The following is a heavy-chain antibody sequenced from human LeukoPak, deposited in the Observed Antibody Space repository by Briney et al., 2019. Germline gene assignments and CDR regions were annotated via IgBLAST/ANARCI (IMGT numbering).Heavy chain of an antibody. CDR3: ARNTYYYDNSAGTFDF. D-gene: IGHD3-22*01. CDR1: GYTFTDYS. CDR2: INPNSGGT. J-gene: IGHJ4*02. Sequence: GASVKVPCKASGYTFTDYSMHWVRQAPGQGLEWMGWINPNSGGTNYAQKFQGRVTMTRDTSISTAYMELSGLRSDDTAVSYCARNTYYYDNSAGTFDFWGQGTLVTVSS. V-gene: IGHV1-2*02.